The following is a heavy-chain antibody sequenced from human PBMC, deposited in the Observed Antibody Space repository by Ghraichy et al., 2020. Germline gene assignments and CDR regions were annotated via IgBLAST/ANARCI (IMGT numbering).Heavy chain of an antibody. CDR3: SRDPGYWDYFDC. CDR2: ISSGSTHI. D-gene: IGHD2-2*03. Sequence: LSLTCAASGFTFSTYSMNWVRQAPGKGLEWVSSISSGSTHIYYADSVKGRFTISRDNAKNSLSLQINSLRAEDTAVYYCSRDPGYWDYFDCWGQGTLVTVSS. V-gene: IGHV3-21*01. J-gene: IGHJ4*02. CDR1: GFTFSTYS.